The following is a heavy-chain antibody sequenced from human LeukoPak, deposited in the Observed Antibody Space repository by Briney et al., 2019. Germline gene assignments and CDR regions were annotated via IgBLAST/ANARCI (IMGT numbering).Heavy chain of an antibody. J-gene: IGHJ5*02. Sequence: SQTLSLTCTVSGGSLSSGSYYWSWIRQPAGKGLEWIGRIYTSGSTNYNPSLKSRVTISVDTSKNQFSLKLSSVTAADTAVYYCAGYYDSWSGPSGFDPWGQGTLVTVSS. D-gene: IGHD3-3*01. CDR1: GGSLSSGSYY. CDR2: IYTSGST. V-gene: IGHV4-61*02. CDR3: AGYYDSWSGPSGFDP.